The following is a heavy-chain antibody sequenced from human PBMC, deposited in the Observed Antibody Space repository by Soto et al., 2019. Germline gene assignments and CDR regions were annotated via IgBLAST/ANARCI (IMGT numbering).Heavy chain of an antibody. Sequence: ASVKVSCKTSADIFNNYYMHSVRQAPGQGLEWMGVMTPSDGSTNYAQSFQGRVTMTRDTSTRTVYVELSSLRSEDTAVYYCAKHCGGDCSNGFDIWGQGTKVTVSS. D-gene: IGHD2-21*02. CDR3: AKHCGGDCSNGFDI. V-gene: IGHV1-46*02. J-gene: IGHJ3*02. CDR1: ADIFNNYY. CDR2: MTPSDGST.